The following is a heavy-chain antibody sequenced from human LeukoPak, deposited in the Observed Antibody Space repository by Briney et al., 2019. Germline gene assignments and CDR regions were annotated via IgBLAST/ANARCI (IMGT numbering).Heavy chain of an antibody. D-gene: IGHD6-19*01. J-gene: IGHJ5*02. CDR2: INPNSGGT. CDR3: ARSYSSGWYRWFDP. V-gene: IGHV1-2*04. Sequence: ASVKVSCKASGYTFTGYYMHWVRQAPGQGLEWMGWINPNSGGTNYAQKFQGWVTMTRDTSISTAYMELSRLRSDDTAVYYCARSYSSGWYRWFDPWGQGTLVTVSS. CDR1: GYTFTGYY.